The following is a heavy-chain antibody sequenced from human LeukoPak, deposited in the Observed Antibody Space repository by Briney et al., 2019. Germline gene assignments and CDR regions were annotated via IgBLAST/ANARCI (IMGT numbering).Heavy chain of an antibody. Sequence: GASVKVSCKASGYTFIHYGVSWVRQAPGQRLEWMGWINAGNGNTKYSQKFQGRVTITRDTSASTAYMELSSLRSEDTAVYYCARGPTPDIVVVPAAIFYDYWGQGTLVTVSS. V-gene: IGHV1-3*01. CDR2: INAGNGNT. J-gene: IGHJ4*02. CDR3: ARGPTPDIVVVPAAIFYDY. CDR1: GYTFIHYG. D-gene: IGHD2-2*02.